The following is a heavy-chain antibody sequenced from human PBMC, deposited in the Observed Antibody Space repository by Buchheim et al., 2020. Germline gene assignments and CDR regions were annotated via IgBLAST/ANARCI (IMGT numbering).Heavy chain of an antibody. D-gene: IGHD5-18*01. CDR2: IDHSGFT. CDR1: GDSVSNGNW. V-gene: IGHV4-4*02. J-gene: IGHJ4*02. Sequence: QVQLQGSGPGLVKPSGTLSLTCAVSGDSVSNGNWWNWVRQPPGKGLEWIGEIDHSGFTKYNPSLHSHVTIELAKPKHQFSLKLTSVTAADTAVYYCARDSGYRSEYWGQGTL. CDR3: ARDSGYRSEY.